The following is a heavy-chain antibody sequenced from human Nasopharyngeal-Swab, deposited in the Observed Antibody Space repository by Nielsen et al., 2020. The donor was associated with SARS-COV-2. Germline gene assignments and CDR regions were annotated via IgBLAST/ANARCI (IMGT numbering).Heavy chain of an antibody. D-gene: IGHD2-15*01. CDR3: AKDQGALYCSGGSCYSGPQSNYYYGMDV. Sequence: VRQAPGKGLKWVSVIYSGGSSTYYADSVKGRFTISRDNSKNTLYLQMNSLRAEDTAVYYCAKDQGALYCSGGSCYSGPQSNYYYGMDVWGQGTTVTVSS. J-gene: IGHJ6*02. CDR2: IYSGGSST. V-gene: IGHV3-23*03.